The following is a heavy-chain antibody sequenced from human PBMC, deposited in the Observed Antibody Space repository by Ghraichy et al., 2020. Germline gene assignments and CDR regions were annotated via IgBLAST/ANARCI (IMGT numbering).Heavy chain of an antibody. Sequence: GESLNISCAASGFTFSSYAMSWVRQAPGKGLEWVSAISGSGGSTYYADSVKGRFTISRDNSKNTLYLQMNSLRAEDTAVYYCAKDSTDYDILTGFDPWGQRTLVTVSS. CDR3: AKDSTDYDILTGFDP. D-gene: IGHD3-9*01. CDR1: GFTFSSYA. CDR2: ISGSGGST. J-gene: IGHJ5*02. V-gene: IGHV3-23*01.